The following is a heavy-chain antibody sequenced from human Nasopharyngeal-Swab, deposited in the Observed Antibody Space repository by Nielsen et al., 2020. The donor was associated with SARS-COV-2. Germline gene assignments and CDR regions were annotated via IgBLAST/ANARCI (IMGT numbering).Heavy chain of an antibody. CDR3: ARVMSGSYVSPFDY. CDR1: GFTFSSYA. D-gene: IGHD5-18*01. V-gene: IGHV3-30-3*01. J-gene: IGHJ4*02. CDR2: ISYDGYNK. Sequence: GGSLRLSCAASGFTFSSYAMHWVRQAPGKGLEWVAVISYDGYNKYYADSVKGRFTISRDNSKNTLSLQMNSLGAEDTAVYHCARVMSGSYVSPFDYWGRGTLVTVSS.